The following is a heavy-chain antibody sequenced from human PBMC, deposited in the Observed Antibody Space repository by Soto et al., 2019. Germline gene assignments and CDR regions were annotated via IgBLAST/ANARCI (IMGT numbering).Heavy chain of an antibody. Sequence: ASVKVSCKASGYTFTSCYMHWGRQAPGQGLEWMGIINPRGGSTSYAQKFQGRVTMTRDTSTSTVYMELSSLRSEDTAVYYCARGYYDFWSGYAYNWFDPWGQGTLVTVSS. CDR2: INPRGGST. CDR1: GYTFTSCY. CDR3: ARGYYDFWSGYAYNWFDP. J-gene: IGHJ5*02. D-gene: IGHD3-3*01. V-gene: IGHV1-46*01.